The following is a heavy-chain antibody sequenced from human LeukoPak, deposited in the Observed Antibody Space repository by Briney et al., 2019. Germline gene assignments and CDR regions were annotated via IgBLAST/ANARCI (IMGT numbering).Heavy chain of an antibody. D-gene: IGHD2-21*01. CDR3: AKVIVVVIATPGAFDI. Sequence: GGSLRLSCAASGFTFSSYAMSWVRQAPGKGLEWVSAISGSGGSTYYADSVKGRFTISRDNSKNTLYLQMNSLRAEDTAVYYCAKVIVVVIATPGAFDIWGQGTMVTVSS. CDR1: GFTFSSYA. V-gene: IGHV3-23*01. CDR2: ISGSGGST. J-gene: IGHJ3*02.